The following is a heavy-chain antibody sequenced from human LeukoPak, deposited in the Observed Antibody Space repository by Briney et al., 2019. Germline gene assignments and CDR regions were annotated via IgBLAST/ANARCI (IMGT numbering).Heavy chain of an antibody. CDR3: AKDDDWGRYKH. Sequence: PGGSLRLSCAASGFSFSDYEVNWVRQAPGKGLEWLSHIDISGNTIHYADSVEGRFTISRDNAKNSVYLQMSSLRAEDTAVYYCAKDDDWGRYKHWGQGTLVTVSS. CDR2: IDISGNTI. V-gene: IGHV3-48*03. D-gene: IGHD3-16*01. CDR1: GFSFSDYE. J-gene: IGHJ1*01.